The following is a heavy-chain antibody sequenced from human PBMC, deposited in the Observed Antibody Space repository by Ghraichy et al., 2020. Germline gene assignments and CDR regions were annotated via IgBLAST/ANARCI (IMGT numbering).Heavy chain of an antibody. CDR2: FNSDGSSS. Sequence: LSLTCVASGFTFGAYWMHWVRQAPGKGLVWLSHFNSDGSSSTYADSVKGRFTISRDNAKNTLYLQMSSLGPEDTAVYYCARVRYYYGLGAFDVWGQGTLVSVTS. V-gene: IGHV3-74*03. CDR3: ARVRYYYGLGAFDV. CDR1: GFTFGAYW. D-gene: IGHD3-10*01. J-gene: IGHJ3*01.